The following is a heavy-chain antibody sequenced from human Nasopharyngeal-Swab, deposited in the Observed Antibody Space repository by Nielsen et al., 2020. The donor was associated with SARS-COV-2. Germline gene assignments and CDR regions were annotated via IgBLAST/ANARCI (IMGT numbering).Heavy chain of an antibody. J-gene: IGHJ4*02. CDR2: IWHDGSNN. D-gene: IGHD2-15*01. CDR3: AREAGYCSGGSCYSGPFDY. V-gene: IGHV3-33*01. Sequence: WIHQPPGKGLEWVAVIWHDGSNNYYADSVKGRFTISRDNSKNTLYLQMISLRAEDTAVYYCAREAGYCSGGSCYSGPFDYWGQGTLVTVSS.